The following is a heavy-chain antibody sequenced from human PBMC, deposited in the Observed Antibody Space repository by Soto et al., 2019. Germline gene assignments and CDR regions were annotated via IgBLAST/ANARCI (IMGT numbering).Heavy chain of an antibody. CDR2: ISGSGDTT. Sequence: EVQVLESGGGLVQPGGSLRLSCVISRLTFSNYALNWVRQAPGKGLEWVSSISGSGDTTYYADSVKGRFTISRDNSKNTLYLQMNSQRVEDTALYYCAKADYSYSWAPGDYWGQGTLVTVSS. J-gene: IGHJ4*02. CDR1: RLTFSNYA. D-gene: IGHD6-13*01. V-gene: IGHV3-23*01. CDR3: AKADYSYSWAPGDY.